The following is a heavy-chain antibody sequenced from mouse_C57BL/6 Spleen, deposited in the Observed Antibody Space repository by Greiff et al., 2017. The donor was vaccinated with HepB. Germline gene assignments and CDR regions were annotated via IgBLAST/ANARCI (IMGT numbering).Heavy chain of an antibody. V-gene: IGHV1-19*01. J-gene: IGHJ4*01. CDR1: GYTFTDYY. D-gene: IGHD3-1*01. Sequence: EVQLQQSGPVLVKPGASVKMSCKASGYTFTDYYMNWVKQSHGKSLEWIGVINPYNGGTSYNQKFKGKATLTVDKSSSTAYMELTSLTSEASAVYYCARKRGSFYAMDYWGQGTSVTVSS. CDR3: ARKRGSFYAMDY. CDR2: INPYNGGT.